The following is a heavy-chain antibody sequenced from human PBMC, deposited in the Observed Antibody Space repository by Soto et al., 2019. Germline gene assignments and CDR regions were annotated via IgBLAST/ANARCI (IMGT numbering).Heavy chain of an antibody. CDR1: GGTFSSYA. J-gene: IGHJ1*01. Sequence: QVQLVQSGAEVKKPGSSVKVSCKASGGTFSSYAISWVRQAPGQGLEWMGGIIPIFGTANYAQKFQGRVTITADESTSTAYMELSSLRSEDTAVYYCARDATGDSSDYYYVPPHFQHWGQGTLVTVSS. CDR3: ARDATGDSSDYYYVPPHFQH. D-gene: IGHD3-22*01. CDR2: IIPIFGTA. V-gene: IGHV1-69*01.